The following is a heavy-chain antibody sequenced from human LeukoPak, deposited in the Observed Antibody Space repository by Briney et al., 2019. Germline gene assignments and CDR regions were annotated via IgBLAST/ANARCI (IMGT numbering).Heavy chain of an antibody. J-gene: IGHJ5*02. Sequence: RASVKVSCKASGYTFTGYYMHWVRQAPGQGLEWMGWINPNSGGTNYAQKFQGRVTMTRDTSISTAYMELSRLRSDDTAVYYCAREALPNYDILTGSNWFDPWGQGTLVTVSS. CDR3: AREALPNYDILTGSNWFDP. CDR2: INPNSGGT. V-gene: IGHV1-2*02. CDR1: GYTFTGYY. D-gene: IGHD3-9*01.